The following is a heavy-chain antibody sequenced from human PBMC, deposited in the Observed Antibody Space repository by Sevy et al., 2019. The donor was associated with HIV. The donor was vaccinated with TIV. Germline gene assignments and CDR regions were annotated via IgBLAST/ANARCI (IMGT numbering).Heavy chain of an antibody. CDR1: GFTFKNYW. CDR2: IRYDGSNK. V-gene: IGHV3-33*01. Sequence: GGSLRLSCAGSGFTFKNYWVTWVRQAPGKGLEWVAVIRYDGSNKYYADSVKGRFTISRDNSKNTLYLQMDSLRAEDTAVYYCARDRLGITISAEWGGGMDVWGQGTTVTVSS. J-gene: IGHJ6*02. CDR3: ARDRLGITISAEWGGGMDV. D-gene: IGHD3-3*01.